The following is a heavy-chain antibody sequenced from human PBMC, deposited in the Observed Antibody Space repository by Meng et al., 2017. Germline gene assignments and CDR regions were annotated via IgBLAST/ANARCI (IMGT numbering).Heavy chain of an antibody. CDR3: ARRTTGHNWFDP. Sequence: SETLSLTCTVSGGSISSGSYYWSWIRQPAGKGLEWIGRIYTSGSTNYNPPLKSRVTISVDTSKNQFSLKLSSVTAADTAVYYCARRTTGHNWFDPWGQGTLVTVSS. V-gene: IGHV4-61*02. CDR2: IYTSGST. J-gene: IGHJ5*02. D-gene: IGHD4-17*01. CDR1: GGSISSGSYY.